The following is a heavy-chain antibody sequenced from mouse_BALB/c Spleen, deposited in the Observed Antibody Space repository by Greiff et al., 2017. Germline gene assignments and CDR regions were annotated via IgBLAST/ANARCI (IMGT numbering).Heavy chain of an antibody. V-gene: IGHV1-14*01. J-gene: IGHJ4*01. CDR1: GYTFTSYV. D-gene: IGHD2-1*01. CDR3: ARGNGNYYYAMDY. CDR2: INPYNDGT. Sequence: LVESGPELVKPGASVKMSCKASGYTFTSYVMHWVKQKPGQGLEWIGYINPYNDGTKYNEKFKGKATLTSDKSSSTAYMELSSLTSEDSAVYYCARGNGNYYYAMDYWGQGTSVTVSS.